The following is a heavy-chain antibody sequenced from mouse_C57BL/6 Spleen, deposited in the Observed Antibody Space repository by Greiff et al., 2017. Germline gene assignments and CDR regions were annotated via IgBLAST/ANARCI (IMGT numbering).Heavy chain of an antibody. J-gene: IGHJ3*01. CDR1: GYTFTEYT. CDR3: ARHAYFYDGYPPWFAY. D-gene: IGHD2-3*01. Sequence: VQLQQSGAELVKPGASVKLSCKASGYTFTEYTIHWVKQRSGQGLEWIGWFYPGSGSIKYNEKFKDKATLTADKSSSTVYMEVSRLTSEDSAVYFCARHAYFYDGYPPWFAYWGQGTLVTVSA. CDR2: FYPGSGSI. V-gene: IGHV1-62-2*01.